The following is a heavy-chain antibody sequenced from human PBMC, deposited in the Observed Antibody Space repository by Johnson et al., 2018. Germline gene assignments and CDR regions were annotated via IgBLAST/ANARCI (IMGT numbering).Heavy chain of an antibody. J-gene: IGHJ4*02. V-gene: IGHV3-15*06. CDR1: GFTFSNCT. CDR3: TTDRGGDY. Sequence: VQLVESGGGLVKPGRSLRLSCAASGFTFSNCTMNWVRQAPGKGLEWVGRIKSETDGETLQYASPVKGIFTNSRDDSKNTGYLQMNSLKTEDTAGDYCTTDRGGDYWGQGTLVTVSS. D-gene: IGHD3-16*01. CDR2: IKSETDGETL.